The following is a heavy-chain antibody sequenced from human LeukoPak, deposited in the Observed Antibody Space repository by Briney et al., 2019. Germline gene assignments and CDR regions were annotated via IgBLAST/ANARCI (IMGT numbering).Heavy chain of an antibody. J-gene: IGHJ4*02. V-gene: IGHV4-4*07. D-gene: IGHD3-10*01. CDR1: GGSISSYY. Sequence: SETLSLTCTVSGGSISSYYWSWIQQPAGKGLEWIGRIYTSGSTNYNPSLKSRVTMSVDTSKNQFSLKLSSVTAADTAVYYCARDSGVLLWFGESIIDYWGQGTLVTVSS. CDR3: ARDSGVLLWFGESIIDY. CDR2: IYTSGST.